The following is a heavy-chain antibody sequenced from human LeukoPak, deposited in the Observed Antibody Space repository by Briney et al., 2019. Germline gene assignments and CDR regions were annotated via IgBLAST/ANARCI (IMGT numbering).Heavy chain of an antibody. D-gene: IGHD6-13*01. CDR3: ARDLLGISQYSSSWYGTFDYYGMDV. V-gene: IGHV1-46*01. Sequence: GASVKVSCTASGYTFTSYYMHWVRQAPGQGLEWVGIINPSGDSTSYAQTFQGRVTMTRDTSTSTAYMELSSLRSEDTAVYYCARDLLGISQYSSSWYGTFDYYGMDVWGQGTTVTVSS. CDR1: GYTFTSYY. J-gene: IGHJ6*02. CDR2: INPSGDST.